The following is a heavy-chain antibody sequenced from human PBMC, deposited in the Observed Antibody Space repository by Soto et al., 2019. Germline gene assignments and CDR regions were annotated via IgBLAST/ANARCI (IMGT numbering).Heavy chain of an antibody. D-gene: IGHD3-9*01. J-gene: IGHJ4*02. Sequence: GESLKISWKGAGYSFTSYWIGWGRQMPGKGLEWMGIIYRGDSDTRYSPSFQGQVTISADKSISTAYLQWSSLKASDTAMYYCARHGVGDILTGQPDYWGQGTVVTVSS. V-gene: IGHV5-51*01. CDR1: GYSFTSYW. CDR3: ARHGVGDILTGQPDY. CDR2: IYRGDSDT.